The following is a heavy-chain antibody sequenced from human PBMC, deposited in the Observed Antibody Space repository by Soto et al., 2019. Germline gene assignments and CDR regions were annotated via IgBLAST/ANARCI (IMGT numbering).Heavy chain of an antibody. Sequence: QVHLVQSGAEVKKPGASVKVSCKASGYTFTNYDINWVRQAPGQGLEWMGWISTYTGHTNYAQKLQGRVTMTTDTSTSTAYMERRSLRSDDTAVYYCARGYYYGSGRPTPGGMDVWGQGTTVTVSS. CDR3: ARGYYYGSGRPTPGGMDV. D-gene: IGHD3-10*01. J-gene: IGHJ6*02. CDR2: ISTYTGHT. CDR1: GYTFTNYD. V-gene: IGHV1-18*01.